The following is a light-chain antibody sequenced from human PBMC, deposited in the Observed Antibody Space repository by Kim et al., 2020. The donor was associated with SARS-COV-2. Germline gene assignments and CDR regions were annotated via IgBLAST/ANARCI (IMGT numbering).Light chain of an antibody. J-gene: IGKJ4*01. CDR3: KQRNNWPLT. CDR1: QSVGNY. CDR2: DAP. Sequence: LPPGERPTPPWRASQSVGNYLACYQQSPGQAPRLLIYDAPNRATGVPARFSGSGSGTDFTLTISSLEPEDFAVYYCKQRNNWPLTFGGGTKVDIK. V-gene: IGKV3-11*01.